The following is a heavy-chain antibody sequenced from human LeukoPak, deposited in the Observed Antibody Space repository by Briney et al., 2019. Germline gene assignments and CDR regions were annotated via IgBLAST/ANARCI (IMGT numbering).Heavy chain of an antibody. V-gene: IGHV3-23*01. D-gene: IGHD4-23*01. J-gene: IGHJ4*02. Sequence: PGGPLSLSWEASGLTASDYNMTWVRKAPGQGLGWVSTITNGAAGTFYADSVKGRFTISGDNSKNTVYLQMNSLRAEDTAVYYCAKAVESGGLFDYWGQGTLVTVSS. CDR2: ITNGAAGT. CDR1: GLTASDYN. CDR3: AKAVESGGLFDY.